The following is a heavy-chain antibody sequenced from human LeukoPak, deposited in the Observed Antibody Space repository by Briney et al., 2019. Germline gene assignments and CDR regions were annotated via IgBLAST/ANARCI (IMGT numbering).Heavy chain of an antibody. D-gene: IGHD3-16*01. CDR3: ARRHASRDEEFDP. Sequence: PSETLSLTCTVSGGSISGYYWSWIRQPPGKGLEWIGYIYSSGSASYNPSLISRVTILVDTSKNQFSLTLTSVTAADTAVYYCARRHASRDEEFDPWGQGTLVTVSS. CDR2: IYSSGSA. V-gene: IGHV4-59*03. CDR1: GGSISGYY. J-gene: IGHJ5*02.